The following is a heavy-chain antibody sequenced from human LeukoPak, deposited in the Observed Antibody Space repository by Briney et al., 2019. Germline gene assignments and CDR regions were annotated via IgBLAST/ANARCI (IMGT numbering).Heavy chain of an antibody. J-gene: IGHJ3*01. CDR3: ARPGGTTPL. D-gene: IGHD1-1*01. CDR1: GYSFNTDW. V-gene: IGHV5-51*01. Sequence: GESLKISCKGSGYSFNTDWIGWVRQVPGKGLEWMGIIYPGDSDTRYSPSFQGQVTISVDKSTSAAFLQWTSLKASDTAMYYCARPGGTTPLWGQGTMVTVSS. CDR2: IYPGDSDT.